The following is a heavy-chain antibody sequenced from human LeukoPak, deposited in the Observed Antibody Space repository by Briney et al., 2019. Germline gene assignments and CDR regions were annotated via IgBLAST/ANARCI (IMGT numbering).Heavy chain of an antibody. Sequence: ASEALSLTCTVSGGSISSYYRSWIRQPPGKGLEWIGYIYYSGSTNYNPSLKSRVTISVDTSKNQFSLKLSSVTAADTAVYYCARGAAGYFWSGYYYNWFDPWGQGTLVTVCS. D-gene: IGHD3-3*01. V-gene: IGHV4-59*01. J-gene: IGHJ5*02. CDR2: IYYSGST. CDR3: ARGAAGYFWSGYYYNWFDP. CDR1: GGSISSYY.